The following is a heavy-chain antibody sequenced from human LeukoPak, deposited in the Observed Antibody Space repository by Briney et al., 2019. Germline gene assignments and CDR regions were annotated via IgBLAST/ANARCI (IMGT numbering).Heavy chain of an antibody. CDR3: ARDESDYYDSSGYFDY. D-gene: IGHD3-22*01. CDR2: IYYSGST. V-gene: IGHV4-59*01. CDR1: GGSISSYY. Sequence: SETLSLTCTVSGGSISSYYWSWIRQPPGKGLEWIGYIYYSGSTNYNPSLKSRVTISVDTSKNQFSLKLSSVTAADPAVYYCARDESDYYDSSGYFDYWGQGTLVTVSS. J-gene: IGHJ4*02.